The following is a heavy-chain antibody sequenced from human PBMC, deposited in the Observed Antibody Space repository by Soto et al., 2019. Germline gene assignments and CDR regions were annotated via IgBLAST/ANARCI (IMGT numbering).Heavy chain of an antibody. V-gene: IGHV1-8*01. Sequence: GASVKVSCKASGYTFTSYDINWVRQATGQGLEWMGWMNPNSGNTGYAQKFQGRVTMTRNTSISTAYMELSSLRSEDTAVYYCARGQGGQYCSSTSCYFIYWGQGTLVTVSS. CDR2: MNPNSGNT. J-gene: IGHJ4*02. D-gene: IGHD2-2*01. CDR3: ARGQGGQYCSSTSCYFIY. CDR1: GYTFTSYD.